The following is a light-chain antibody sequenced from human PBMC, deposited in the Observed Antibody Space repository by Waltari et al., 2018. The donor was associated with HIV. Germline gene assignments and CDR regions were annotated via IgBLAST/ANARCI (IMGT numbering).Light chain of an antibody. CDR3: QQYGYYPLT. J-gene: IGKJ4*01. Sequence: DIQMTQSPSTLSASVRDRVTITCRASQSIATWLAWYQQKPGKAPKLLIHLASNTQTGVPSRFSGSGAGTEFTLTITSLQPDDFATYYCQQYGYYPLTFGGGTKVEFK. CDR1: QSIATW. V-gene: IGKV1-5*03. CDR2: LAS.